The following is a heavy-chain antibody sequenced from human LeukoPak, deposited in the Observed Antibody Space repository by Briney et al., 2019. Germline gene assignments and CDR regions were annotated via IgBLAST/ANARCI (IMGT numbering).Heavy chain of an antibody. Sequence: GGSRRLSCVASGFTFSGFAMSWVRRPPGKGLEWVSGISGSGDNTLYADSVKGRFTISRDNSKNTLYLEMNSLRAEDTAIYYCAKMKGHPLPKYYMDVWGQGTTVTVSS. CDR2: ISGSGDNT. J-gene: IGHJ6*01. D-gene: IGHD1-26*01. CDR1: GFTFSGFA. V-gene: IGHV3-23*01. CDR3: AKMKGHPLPKYYMDV.